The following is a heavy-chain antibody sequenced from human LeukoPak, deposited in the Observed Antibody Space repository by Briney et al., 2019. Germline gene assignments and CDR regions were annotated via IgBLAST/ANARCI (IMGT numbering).Heavy chain of an antibody. D-gene: IGHD6-6*01. J-gene: IGHJ1*01. CDR2: INPNSGGT. CDR3: AREGYSCSPFQH. V-gene: IGHV1-2*06. Sequence: ASVKVSCKASGYTFTGYYMHWVRQAPGQGLEWMGRINPNSGGTNYAQKFQGRVTMTRDTSISTAYMELSRLRSDDTAVYYCAREGYSCSPFQHWGQGTLVTVSS. CDR1: GYTFTGYY.